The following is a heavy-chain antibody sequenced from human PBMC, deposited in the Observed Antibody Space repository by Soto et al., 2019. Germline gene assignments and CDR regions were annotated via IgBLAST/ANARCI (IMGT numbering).Heavy chain of an antibody. CDR1: GFTFSGYA. V-gene: IGHV3-23*01. J-gene: IGHJ5*02. Sequence: EVQLLESGGGLVQPGGSLRLSCAASGFTFSGYAMSWVRQAPGKGLEWVSAVGSGSPFYADSVKGRLTTSRDNANSMLYLQMNSLRADDTAVYFCAQDLGSSWYHYNSFAPGGQGTLVTVSS. CDR3: AQDLGSSWYHYNSFAP. D-gene: IGHD6-13*01. CDR2: VGSGSP.